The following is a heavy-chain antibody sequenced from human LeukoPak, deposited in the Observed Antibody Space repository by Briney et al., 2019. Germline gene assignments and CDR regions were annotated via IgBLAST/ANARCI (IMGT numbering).Heavy chain of an antibody. V-gene: IGHV1-69*13. CDR2: IIPIFGTA. J-gene: IGHJ4*02. CDR3: ARDPWGGGQGDY. CDR1: GGTFSSYA. D-gene: IGHD3-10*01. Sequence: PWASVKVSCKASGGTFSSYAISWVRQAPGQGLEWMGGIIPIFGTANYAQKFQGRVTITADESTSTAYMELSSLRSEDTAVYYCARDPWGGGQGDYWGQGTLVTVSP.